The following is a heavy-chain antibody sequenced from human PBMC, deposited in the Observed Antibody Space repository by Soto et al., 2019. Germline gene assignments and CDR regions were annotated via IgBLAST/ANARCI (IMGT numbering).Heavy chain of an antibody. J-gene: IGHJ4*02. CDR3: VRDSGFDTLTGYKHFDS. V-gene: IGHV3-7*03. D-gene: IGHD3-9*01. CDR1: GLRFSEYW. Sequence: EVQLVESGGDLVQPGGSLRLSCVASGLRFSEYWMTWVRQAPGKGLDWVAMIKEDGSERYYVDSVKGRFTVSRDNAKNSLFLQMNNLRVEDTAVYYCVRDSGFDTLTGYKHFDSWGQGSLVTVSS. CDR2: IKEDGSER.